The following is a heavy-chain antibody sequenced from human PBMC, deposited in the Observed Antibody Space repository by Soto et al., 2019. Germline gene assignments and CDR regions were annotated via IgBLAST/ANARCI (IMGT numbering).Heavy chain of an antibody. J-gene: IGHJ4*02. V-gene: IGHV3-15*07. CDR2: IKSKTAGGTT. D-gene: IGHD6-19*01. CDR1: GFTFSNAW. Sequence: EVQLVESGGGLVKPGGSLRLSCAASGFTFSNAWMNWVRQAPGKGLEWVGRIKSKTAGGTTDYAATVKGRFTSSRDDSKDTLYVQMNSLKTEDTAVYYCITDSSGWWRDYWGQGTLVTVSS. CDR3: ITDSSGWWRDY.